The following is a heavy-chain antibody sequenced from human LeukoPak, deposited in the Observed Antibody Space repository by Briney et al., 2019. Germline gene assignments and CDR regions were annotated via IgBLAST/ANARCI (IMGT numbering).Heavy chain of an antibody. CDR2: IIPIFSTA. J-gene: IGHJ3*02. V-gene: IGHV1-69*13. CDR3: ARIGQISHYCSSTSCYRGAFDI. Sequence: ASVKVSCKASGGTFSSYAISWVRQAPGQGLEWMGGIIPIFSTANYAQKFQGRVTITADESTSTAYMELSSLRSEDTAVYYCARIGQISHYCSSTSCYRGAFDIWGQGTMVTVSS. D-gene: IGHD2-2*01. CDR1: GGTFSSYA.